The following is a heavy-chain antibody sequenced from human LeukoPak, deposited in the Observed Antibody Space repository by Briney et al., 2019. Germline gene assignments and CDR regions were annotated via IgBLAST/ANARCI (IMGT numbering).Heavy chain of an antibody. CDR1: GFTFSSYS. V-gene: IGHV3-23*01. CDR2: IVDSGDST. J-gene: IGHJ6*03. CDR3: AKVLNCGGDCYYMDV. D-gene: IGHD2-21*01. Sequence: PGGSLRLSCAASGFTFSSYSMNWVRQAPGKGLEWVSAIVDSGDSTFYTDSVKGRFIISRDNSKNTLYLQMNSLRAEDTAVYYCAKVLNCGGDCYYMDVWGKGTTVTVSS.